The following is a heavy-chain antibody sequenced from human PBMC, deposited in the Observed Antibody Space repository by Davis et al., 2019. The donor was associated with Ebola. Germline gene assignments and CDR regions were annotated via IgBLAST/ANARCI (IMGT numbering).Heavy chain of an antibody. CDR3: SRALYSGSYYFDY. CDR2: ISYDGSNK. V-gene: IGHV3-30*03. D-gene: IGHD1-26*01. Sequence: GESLKISCAASGFTFSSYGMHWVRQAPGKGLEWVAVISYDGSNKYYADSVKGRFTISRDNSKNTLYLQMNSLRAEDTAVYYCSRALYSGSYYFDYWGQGTLVTVSS. J-gene: IGHJ4*02. CDR1: GFTFSSYG.